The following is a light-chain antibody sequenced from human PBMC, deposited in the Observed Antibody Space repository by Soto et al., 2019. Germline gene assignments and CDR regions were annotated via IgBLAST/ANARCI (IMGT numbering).Light chain of an antibody. CDR2: SNN. CDR1: SSNIGSNT. J-gene: IGLJ1*01. CDR3: AAWDDSLNVL. V-gene: IGLV1-44*01. Sequence: QSVLTQPPSASGTPGQRVTISCSGSSSNIGSNTVNWYQQLPGTAPKLLIYSNNQRPSGVPDRFSGSKSGTSASLAISGLQSEDEADSYCAAWDDSLNVLFGTGTKLTVL.